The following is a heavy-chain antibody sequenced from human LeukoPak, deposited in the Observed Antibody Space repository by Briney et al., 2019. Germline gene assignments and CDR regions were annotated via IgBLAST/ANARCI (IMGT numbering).Heavy chain of an antibody. CDR3: ATVASGSYSYFDY. CDR1: GYTLTSYY. V-gene: IGHV1-46*01. Sequence: ASVNDSCKASGYTLTSYYMHWVRQAPGQGLEWMGRINPSGGSTSYAQKFQGRVTMTRDTSTSTVYMELSSLRSEDTAVYYCATVASGSYSYFDYWGQGTLVTVSP. CDR2: INPSGGST. D-gene: IGHD1-26*01. J-gene: IGHJ4*02.